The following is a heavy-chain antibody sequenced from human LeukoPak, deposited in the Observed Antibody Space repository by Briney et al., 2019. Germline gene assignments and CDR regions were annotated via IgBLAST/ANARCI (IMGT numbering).Heavy chain of an antibody. D-gene: IGHD4-17*01. CDR3: ERVGDYGDLTDAFDI. J-gene: IGHJ3*02. CDR2: ISSSSSYI. CDR1: GFTFSSYS. V-gene: IGHV3-21*01. Sequence: GGSLRLSCAASGFTFSSYSMNWVRQDPGKGLEWVSSISSSSSYIYYADSVKGRFTISRDNAKNSLYLQMNSLRAEDTAVYYCERVGDYGDLTDAFDIWGQGTMVTVSS.